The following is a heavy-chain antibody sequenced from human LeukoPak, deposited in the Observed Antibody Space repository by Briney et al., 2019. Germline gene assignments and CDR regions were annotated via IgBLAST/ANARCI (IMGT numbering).Heavy chain of an antibody. J-gene: IGHJ4*02. Sequence: SETLSLTCTVSGGSIGSYYWSWIRQPPGKGLEWIGYIYYSGSTNYNPSLKSRVTISVDTSKNQFSLKLISVTAADTAVYHCARLAKIESRSLAHYLDYWGQGALVTVSS. CDR1: GGSIGSYY. V-gene: IGHV4-59*01. D-gene: IGHD1-26*01. CDR2: IYYSGST. CDR3: ARLAKIESRSLAHYLDY.